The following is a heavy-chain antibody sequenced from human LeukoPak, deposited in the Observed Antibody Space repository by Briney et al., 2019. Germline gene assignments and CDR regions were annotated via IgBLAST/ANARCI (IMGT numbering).Heavy chain of an antibody. J-gene: IGHJ4*02. CDR2: ISGSGGST. CDR1: GFTFSSYG. D-gene: IGHD5-18*01. V-gene: IGHV3-23*01. Sequence: GGSLRLSCAASGFTFSSYGMSWVRQAPGKGLEWVSAISGSGGSTYYADSVKGRFTISRDNAKNSLYLQMNSLRAEDTALYYCARQADTAMLIWSFTDYWGQGTLVTVSS. CDR3: ARQADTAMLIWSFTDY.